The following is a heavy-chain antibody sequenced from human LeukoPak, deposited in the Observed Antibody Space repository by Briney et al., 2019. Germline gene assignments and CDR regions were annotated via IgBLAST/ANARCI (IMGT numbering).Heavy chain of an antibody. CDR3: TVELLKAFDI. J-gene: IGHJ3*02. V-gene: IGHV3-23*01. CDR1: GFTFSTYA. D-gene: IGHD1-26*01. Sequence: GGALRLSCAASGFTFSTYAMSTGRQAPGKGLEWVSAISGSGDNTYYAASVKGRFTISRDNSKNTLYLQMNSLRAEDTAVYYCTVELLKAFDIWGQGTMVTVSS. CDR2: ISGSGDNT.